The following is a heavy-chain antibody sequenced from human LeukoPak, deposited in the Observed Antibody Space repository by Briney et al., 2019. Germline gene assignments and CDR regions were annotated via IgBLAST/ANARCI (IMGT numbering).Heavy chain of an antibody. V-gene: IGHV1-3*01. Sequence: GASVKVSCKASGYTFTSYAIQWVRQAPGQRLEWMGWINAGHGNTKYSQKFQGRVTITRDTSASTAYMELSSLRSEDTAVYYCAREFLRYSNNPYYYYYYGMDVWGQGTTVTVSS. CDR3: AREFLRYSNNPYYYYYYGMDV. D-gene: IGHD5-12*01. CDR2: INAGHGNT. J-gene: IGHJ6*02. CDR1: GYTFTSYA.